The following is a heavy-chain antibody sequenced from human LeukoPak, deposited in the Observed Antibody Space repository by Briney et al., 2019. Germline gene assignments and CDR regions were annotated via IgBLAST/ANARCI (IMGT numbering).Heavy chain of an antibody. Sequence: GGSLRLSCAASGFTFSDYYMSWIRQAPGKGLEWVSYISSSGSTIYYADSVKGRFTISRDNAKNSLYLQMNSLRAEDTAVYYCAGGYCSGGSCYPFDYWGQGTLVTVSS. CDR2: ISSSGSTI. J-gene: IGHJ4*02. CDR1: GFTFSDYY. CDR3: AGGYCSGGSCYPFDY. V-gene: IGHV3-11*01. D-gene: IGHD2-15*01.